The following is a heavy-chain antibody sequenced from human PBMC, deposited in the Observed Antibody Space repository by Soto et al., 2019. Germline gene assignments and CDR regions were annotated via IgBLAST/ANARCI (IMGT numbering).Heavy chain of an antibody. CDR1: GFTFSTSA. D-gene: IGHD2-15*01. J-gene: IGHJ4*02. Sequence: HPGGSLRLSCAASGFTFSTSAMSWVRQAPGKGLEWVSSISDGGGNTYYADSVKGRFTISRDNSKNTLYLQMNSLRAEDTAVYYCAKGWSHPDYRGQATLVTVSS. CDR2: ISDGGGNT. V-gene: IGHV3-23*01. CDR3: AKGWSHPDY.